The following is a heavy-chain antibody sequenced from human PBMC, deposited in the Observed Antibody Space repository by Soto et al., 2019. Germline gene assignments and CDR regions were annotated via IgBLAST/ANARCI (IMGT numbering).Heavy chain of an antibody. V-gene: IGHV1-3*01. CDR3: ASAGGGSYSGVDFDY. Sequence: QVQLVQSGAEVKKPGASVKVSCKASGYTFTSYAMHWVRQAPGQRLEWMGWINAGNGNTKYSQKFQGRVTITRDTSASTAYMELSSLRSEDTAVYYCASAGGGSYSGVDFDYWGQGTLFTVSS. J-gene: IGHJ4*02. CDR1: GYTFTSYA. D-gene: IGHD1-26*01. CDR2: INAGNGNT.